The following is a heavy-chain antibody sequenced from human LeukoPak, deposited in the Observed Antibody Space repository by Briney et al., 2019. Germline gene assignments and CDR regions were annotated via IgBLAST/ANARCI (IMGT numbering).Heavy chain of an antibody. D-gene: IGHD2-2*01. CDR1: GGSISSVAYY. V-gene: IGHV4-31*03. CDR2: IYSSGSA. Sequence: PSQTLSLNCTVSGGSISSVAYYWSWIRQHPGKGLEWIGYIYSSGSAFYNPSLKSRVTISVDTSKNQFSLNLSSVTAADTAVYYCARKVPAANPYYFDYWGQGTLVTVSS. CDR3: ARKVPAANPYYFDY. J-gene: IGHJ4*02.